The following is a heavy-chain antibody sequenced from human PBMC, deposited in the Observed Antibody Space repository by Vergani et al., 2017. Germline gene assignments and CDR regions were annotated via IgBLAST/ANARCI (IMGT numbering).Heavy chain of an antibody. J-gene: IGHJ4*02. CDR1: GGSISSYY. V-gene: IGHV4-59*01. D-gene: IGHD6-13*01. CDR2: IYYSGST. Sequence: QVQLQESGPGLVKPSETLSLTCTVSGGSISSYYWSWIRQPPGKGLEWIGYIYYSGSTNYNPSLKSRVTISVDTSKHQFSLKLSSVTAADTAVYYCAREVPAAGYPGYFDYWGQGTLVTVSS. CDR3: AREVPAAGYPGYFDY.